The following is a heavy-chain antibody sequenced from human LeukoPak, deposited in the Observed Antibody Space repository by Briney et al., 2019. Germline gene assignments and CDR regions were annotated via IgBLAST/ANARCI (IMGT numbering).Heavy chain of an antibody. V-gene: IGHV1-3*01. D-gene: IGHD3-22*01. CDR1: GYTFTSYA. J-gene: IGHJ5*02. Sequence: ASVKVSCKASGYTFTSYAMHWVRQAPGQRLEWMGWINAGNGNTKYSQKFQGRVTITRDTSASTAYMEVSSLRSEDTAVYYCARDGHDSSGYYSGWFDPWGQGTLVTVSS. CDR3: ARDGHDSSGYYSGWFDP. CDR2: INAGNGNT.